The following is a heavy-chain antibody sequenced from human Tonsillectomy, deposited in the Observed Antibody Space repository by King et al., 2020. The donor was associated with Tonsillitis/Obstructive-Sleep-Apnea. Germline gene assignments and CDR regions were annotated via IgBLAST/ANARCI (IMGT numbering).Heavy chain of an antibody. CDR1: GVTFSSYS. CDR3: ARDQGGWSGSYDY. CDR2: ISRSSSYI. D-gene: IGHD1-26*01. Sequence: VQLVEAGGGLVKPGGCLRLSCSASGVTFSSYSMNWVRPAPGKGLEWVSSISRSSSYIYYADSVKGRFTISRDNAKNSLYLQMNSLRAEDTAVYYCARDQGGWSGSYDYWGQGTLVTVSS. J-gene: IGHJ4*02. V-gene: IGHV3-21*01.